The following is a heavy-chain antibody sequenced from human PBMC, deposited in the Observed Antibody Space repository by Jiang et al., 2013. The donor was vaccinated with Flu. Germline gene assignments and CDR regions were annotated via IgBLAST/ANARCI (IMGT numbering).Heavy chain of an antibody. D-gene: IGHD3-3*01. Sequence: GAEVKKPGSSVKVSCKASGGTFSSYAISWVRQAPGQGLEWMGRIIPILGIANYAQKFQGRVTITADKSTSTAYMELSSLRSEDTAVYYCAKFLSAWSPGGYGMDVWGQGTTVTVSS. CDR1: GGTFSSYA. CDR3: AKFLSAWSPGGYGMDV. J-gene: IGHJ6*02. V-gene: IGHV1-69*04. CDR2: IIPILGIA.